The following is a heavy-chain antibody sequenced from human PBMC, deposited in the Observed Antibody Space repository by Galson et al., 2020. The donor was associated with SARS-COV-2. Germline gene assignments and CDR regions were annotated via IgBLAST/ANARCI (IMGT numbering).Heavy chain of an antibody. CDR2: ISAYNGNT. CDR3: ARGDDPFQHGDYEGEDYYGMDV. Sequence: ASVKVSCKASGYTFTSYAINWVRQAPGQGLEWMGWISAYNGNTNYAQKLQGRVAMTTDTSASTAYMELRSLRSDDTAVYYCARGDDPFQHGDYEGEDYYGMDVWGQGTTVTVSS. J-gene: IGHJ6*02. V-gene: IGHV1-18*01. CDR1: GYTFTSYA. D-gene: IGHD4-17*01.